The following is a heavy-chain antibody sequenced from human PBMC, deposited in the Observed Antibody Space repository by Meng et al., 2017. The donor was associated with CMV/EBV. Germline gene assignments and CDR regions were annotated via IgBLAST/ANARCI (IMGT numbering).Heavy chain of an antibody. CDR3: ASYLYSSGWYHDY. Sequence: GESLKISCAASGFTFSSYAMHWVRQAPGKGLEWVAVISYDGSNKYYADSVKGRFTISRDNSKNTLYLQMNSLRAEDTAVYYCASYLYSSGWYHDYWGQGTLVTVSS. CDR2: ISYDGSNK. CDR1: GFTFSSYA. D-gene: IGHD6-19*01. V-gene: IGHV3-30*04. J-gene: IGHJ4*02.